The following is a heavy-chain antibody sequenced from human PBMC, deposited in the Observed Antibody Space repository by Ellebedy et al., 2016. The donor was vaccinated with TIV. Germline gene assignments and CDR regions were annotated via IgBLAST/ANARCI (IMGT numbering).Heavy chain of an antibody. D-gene: IGHD3-10*01. V-gene: IGHV3-33*03. Sequence: PGGSLRLSCVASGFSLSDYGMHWVRQAPGKGLEWVTILLTDGLEKYYGDSVKGRFTISRDNAKNSLYLQLNSLRADDTAVYYCARRSRGPPYYFDYWGRGTLVTVSS. CDR2: LLTDGLEK. J-gene: IGHJ4*02. CDR3: ARRSRGPPYYFDY. CDR1: GFSLSDYG.